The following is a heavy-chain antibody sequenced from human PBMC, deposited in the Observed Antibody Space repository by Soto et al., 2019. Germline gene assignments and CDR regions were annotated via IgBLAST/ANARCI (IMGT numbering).Heavy chain of an antibody. V-gene: IGHV4-34*01. CDR1: GGSFSGYY. CDR3: ARDLYSSGWWY. D-gene: IGHD6-19*01. J-gene: IGHJ4*02. CDR2: INHSGST. Sequence: SETLSLTCAVYGGSFSGYYWSWIRQPPGKGLEWIGEINHSGSTNYNPSLKSRVTISVDTSKNQFSLKLSSVTAADAAVYYCARDLYSSGWWYRGQGTLVTVSS.